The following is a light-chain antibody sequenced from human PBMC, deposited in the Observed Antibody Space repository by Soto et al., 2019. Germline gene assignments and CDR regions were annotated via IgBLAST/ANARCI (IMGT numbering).Light chain of an antibody. Sequence: EILLTQSPGTLSLSPGERATLSCRASQSISSSYLAWYQQKPGQAPRLLIYGASSRATGIPDRFSGRGSGTDFTLTISRMEPEDFAVYYCQQYDSSPLTFGGGTKVEIK. CDR2: GAS. V-gene: IGKV3-20*01. J-gene: IGKJ4*01. CDR1: QSISSSY. CDR3: QQYDSSPLT.